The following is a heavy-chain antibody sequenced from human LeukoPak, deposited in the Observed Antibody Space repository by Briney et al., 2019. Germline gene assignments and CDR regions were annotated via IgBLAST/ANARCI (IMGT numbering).Heavy chain of an antibody. D-gene: IGHD2-15*01. V-gene: IGHV4-4*09. Sequence: SETLSLTCTVSGGSNSSYYWTWIRQPPGKGLEWIGYIHISGSTNYNPPLKSRVTMSVDTSKKQFSLRLSSVTAADTAVYYCARPGQSNWWVYFNYWGQGTLVTVSS. J-gene: IGHJ4*02. CDR2: IHISGST. CDR1: GGSNSSYY. CDR3: ARPGQSNWWVYFNY.